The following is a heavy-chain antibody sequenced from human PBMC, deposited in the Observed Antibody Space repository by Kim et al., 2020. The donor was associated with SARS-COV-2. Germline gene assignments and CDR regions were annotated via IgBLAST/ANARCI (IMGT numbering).Heavy chain of an antibody. D-gene: IGHD3-3*01. CDR3: ARGDYDFWMDHNNWFDP. Sequence: SETLSLTCTVSGDSVSSGSYYWSWIRQPPGKGLEWIGYIYYSGSTNYNPSLKSRVTISVDTSKNQFSLKLSSVTAADTAVYYCARGDYDFWMDHNNWFDPWGQGTLVTVSS. J-gene: IGHJ5*02. CDR1: GDSVSSGSYY. V-gene: IGHV4-61*01. CDR2: IYYSGST.